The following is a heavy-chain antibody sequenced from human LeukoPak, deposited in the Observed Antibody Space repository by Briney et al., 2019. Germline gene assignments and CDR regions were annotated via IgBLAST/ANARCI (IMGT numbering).Heavy chain of an antibody. Sequence: GGSLRLSCAASGFTFSGFNMNWVRQAPGKGLEWVSFISASSKNKNYADSVRGRFTISRDNAKNSLYLQMNGLRAEDTAVYYCATHYDFCSSSYARDNSWVPDFWGQGTLVTVSS. CDR3: ATHYDFCSSSYARDNSWVPDF. V-gene: IGHV3-48*01. J-gene: IGHJ4*02. CDR2: ISASSKNK. D-gene: IGHD3-3*01. CDR1: GFTFSGFN.